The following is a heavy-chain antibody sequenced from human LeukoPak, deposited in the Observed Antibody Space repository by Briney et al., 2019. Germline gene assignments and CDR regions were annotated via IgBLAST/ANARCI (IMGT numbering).Heavy chain of an antibody. Sequence: SETLSLTCTVSGGSISSGDYYWSWIRQPPGKGLEWIGYIYYSGSTYYNPSLKSRVTISVDTSKNQFSLKLSSVTAADTAVYYCARSGPEDSSGYYFDYWGQGTLVTVSS. CDR1: GGSISSGDYY. J-gene: IGHJ4*02. CDR2: IYYSGST. V-gene: IGHV4-30-4*01. D-gene: IGHD3-22*01. CDR3: ARSGPEDSSGYYFDY.